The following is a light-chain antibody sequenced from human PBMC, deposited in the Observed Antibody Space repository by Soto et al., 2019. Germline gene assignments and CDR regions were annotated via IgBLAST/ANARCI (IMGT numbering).Light chain of an antibody. V-gene: IGKV3-11*01. Sequence: EIVLTQSPATLSLSPGERATRSCRASQSVSSYLAWYQQKPGQAPRLLIYDASNRATGIPARFSGSGSGTDFTLTISSLEPEDFAVYYCQQRSNRPMTFGQGTRLEIK. CDR1: QSVSSY. CDR3: QQRSNRPMT. J-gene: IGKJ5*01. CDR2: DAS.